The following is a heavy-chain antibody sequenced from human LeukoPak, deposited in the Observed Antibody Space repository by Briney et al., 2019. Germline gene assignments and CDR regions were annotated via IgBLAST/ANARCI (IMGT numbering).Heavy chain of an antibody. J-gene: IGHJ4*02. D-gene: IGHD4-17*01. CDR1: GFTFTSSA. CDR3: ARSPDYGDYGGSDY. Sequence: SVKVSCKASGFTFTSSAMQWVRQARGQRLEWIGWIVVGSGNTNYAQKFQERVTITRDMSTSTAYMELSSLRSEDTAVYYCARSPDYGDYGGSDYWGQGTLVTVSS. V-gene: IGHV1-58*02. CDR2: IVVGSGNT.